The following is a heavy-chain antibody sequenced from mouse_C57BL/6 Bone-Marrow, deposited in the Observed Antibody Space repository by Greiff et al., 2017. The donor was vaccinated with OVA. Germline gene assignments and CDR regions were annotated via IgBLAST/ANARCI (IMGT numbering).Heavy chain of an antibody. D-gene: IGHD4-1*01. CDR3: ARGGTGGDY. CDR2: IYPGSGNT. Sequence: VKLMESGPELVKPGASVKISCKASGYSFTSYYIHWVKQRPGQGLEWIGWIYPGSGNTKYNEKFKGKATLTADTSSSTAYMQLSSLTSEDSAVYYCARGGTGGDYWGQGTTLTVSS. J-gene: IGHJ2*01. V-gene: IGHV1-66*01. CDR1: GYSFTSYY.